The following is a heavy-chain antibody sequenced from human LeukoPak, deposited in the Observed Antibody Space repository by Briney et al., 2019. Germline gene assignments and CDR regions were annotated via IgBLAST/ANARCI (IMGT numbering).Heavy chain of an antibody. CDR2: ISSTSSTI. CDR3: ARDFGARGWFDY. Sequence: GGSLRLSCGASGFTFTTYWMSWVRQAPGKGLEWVSYISSTSSTIYYADSVKGRFTISRDNAKNSLYLQMNSLRAEDTAVYYCARDFGARGWFDYWGQGTLVTVSS. V-gene: IGHV3-48*01. J-gene: IGHJ4*02. D-gene: IGHD6-19*01. CDR1: GFTFTTYW.